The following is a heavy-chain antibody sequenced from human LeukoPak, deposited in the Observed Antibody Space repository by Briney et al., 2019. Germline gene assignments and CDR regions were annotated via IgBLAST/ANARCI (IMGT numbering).Heavy chain of an antibody. CDR3: TRDLMDYDVSTGLHHYYMDV. J-gene: IGHJ6*02. V-gene: IGHV3-20*04. CDR1: GFTFDDYG. Sequence: GGSLRLSCAASGFTFDDYGMSGVRQAPGKGLEWVSGINWNGGSTGYADSVKGRFTISRDNAKNSLYLQMNTLRVEDTAVYYCTRDLMDYDVSTGLHHYYMDVWGQGTTATVSS. CDR2: INWNGGST. D-gene: IGHD3-9*01.